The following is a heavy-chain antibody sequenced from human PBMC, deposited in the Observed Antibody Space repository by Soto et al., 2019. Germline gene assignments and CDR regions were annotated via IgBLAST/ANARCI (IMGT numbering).Heavy chain of an antibody. D-gene: IGHD3-22*01. CDR1: GYTFTSYY. Sequence: XSVKDSCGASGYTFTSYYMHWVREAPGQGLERMGIINPSGGSTSYAQKFQGRVTMTRDTSTSTVYMELSRLRSEDTAVYYCARDRTYYYDSSGYSFDYWGQGTLVTVSS. V-gene: IGHV1-46*01. CDR3: ARDRTYYYDSSGYSFDY. J-gene: IGHJ4*02. CDR2: INPSGGST.